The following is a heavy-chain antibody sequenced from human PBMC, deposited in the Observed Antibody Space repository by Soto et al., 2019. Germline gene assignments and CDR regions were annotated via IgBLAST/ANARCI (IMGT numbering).Heavy chain of an antibody. V-gene: IGHV6-1*01. CDR3: ARAACSGGTCYADGYFDY. D-gene: IGHD2-15*01. CDR2: TYYRSDWYH. J-gene: IGHJ4*02. Sequence: QVQLQQSGPGLVKPSQTLSLTCVISGDSVSSNSAAWNWIRQSPSRGLEWLGRTYYRSDWYHDYSVSVKGRLTINPDTTRNQFSLQMNSVTPEDTAVYYCARAACSGGTCYADGYFDYWGQGTPVTVSS. CDR1: GDSVSSNSAA.